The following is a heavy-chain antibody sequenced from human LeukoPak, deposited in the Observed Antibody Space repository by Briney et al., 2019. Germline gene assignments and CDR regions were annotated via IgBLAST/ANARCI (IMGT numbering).Heavy chain of an antibody. V-gene: IGHV3-43*02. Sequence: GGSLRLSCAAPGFIFDNYAIHWVRQAPGKGLEWVSLISGDGGSTFYADSVRGRFTISRDNARKSLSLQMSSLRSEDTALYYCARESETSGWYDYWGQGTLVTVSS. J-gene: IGHJ4*02. D-gene: IGHD6-19*01. CDR1: GFIFDNYA. CDR3: ARESETSGWYDY. CDR2: ISGDGGST.